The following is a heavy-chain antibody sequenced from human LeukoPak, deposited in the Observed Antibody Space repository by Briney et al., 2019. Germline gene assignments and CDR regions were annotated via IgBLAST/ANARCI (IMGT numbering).Heavy chain of an antibody. CDR1: GFAFSSYW. CDR3: ARAGNDYDSSGMGY. D-gene: IGHD3-22*01. Sequence: GGSLRLSCAASGFAFSSYWVHWVRQAPGKGLVWVSRINSDGSSTSYADSVKGRFTISRDNAKNTLYLQMNSLRAEDTAVYYCARAGNDYDSSGMGYWGQGTLVTVSS. CDR2: INSDGSST. V-gene: IGHV3-74*01. J-gene: IGHJ4*02.